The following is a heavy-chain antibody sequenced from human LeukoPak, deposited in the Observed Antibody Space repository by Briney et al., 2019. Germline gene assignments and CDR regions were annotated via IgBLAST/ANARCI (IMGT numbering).Heavy chain of an antibody. CDR3: AREGRPAVGTDWFDP. V-gene: IGHV3-48*02. J-gene: IGHJ5*02. CDR1: GFAFSTYS. Sequence: GGSLRLSCAASGFAFSTYSMNWVRQAPGKGLEWVSYISSSSRTIYYAGSVKGRFTISRDNAKNSLYLQMNSLRDEDTAVYYCAREGRPAVGTDWFDPWGQGTLVTVSS. D-gene: IGHD6-13*01. CDR2: ISSSSRTI.